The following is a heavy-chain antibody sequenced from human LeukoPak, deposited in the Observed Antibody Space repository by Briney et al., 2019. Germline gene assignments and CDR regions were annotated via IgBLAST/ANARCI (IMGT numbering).Heavy chain of an antibody. CDR3: ARKGGYPGWFDP. CDR1: GGSISSGGYY. Sequence: SQTLSLTCTVSGGSISSGGYYWSWIRQHPGKGLEWIGYIYYSGSTYYNPSLKSRATISVDTSKNQFSLKLSSVTAADTAVYYCARKGGYPGWFDPWGQGTLVTVSS. D-gene: IGHD5-12*01. CDR2: IYYSGST. J-gene: IGHJ5*02. V-gene: IGHV4-31*03.